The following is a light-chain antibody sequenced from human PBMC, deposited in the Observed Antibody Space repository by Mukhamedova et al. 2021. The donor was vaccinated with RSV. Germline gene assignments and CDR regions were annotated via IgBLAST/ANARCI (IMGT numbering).Light chain of an antibody. V-gene: IGKV3D-15*01. CDR2: GAS. CDR1: QSVSIN. CDR3: QHYNNWLLT. Sequence: GERATLSCRASQSVSINLAWYQQKPGQAPRLLIYGASTRAAGIPARFRGSGSGTEFTLTISSLQSEDFAIYYCQHYNNWLLTFGG. J-gene: IGKJ4*01.